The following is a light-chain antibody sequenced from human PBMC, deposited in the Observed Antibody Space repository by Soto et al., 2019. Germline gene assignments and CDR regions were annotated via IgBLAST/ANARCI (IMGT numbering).Light chain of an antibody. Sequence: EIVLTQSPGTLSLSPGERATLSCRASQSVSSSYLAWYQQKPGQAPRLLIYGASSRATGIPDRFSGSGSGTDFTLTISRLEPEDFAVYYCQQYGSSPTITF. V-gene: IGKV3-20*01. J-gene: IGKJ5*01. CDR1: QSVSSSY. CDR2: GAS. CDR3: QQYGSSPTIT.